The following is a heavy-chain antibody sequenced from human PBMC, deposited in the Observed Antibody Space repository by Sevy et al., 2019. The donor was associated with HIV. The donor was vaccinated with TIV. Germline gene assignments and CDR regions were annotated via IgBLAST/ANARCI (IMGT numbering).Heavy chain of an antibody. Sequence: ASVKVSCKASGYTFTGYYMHWVRQAPGQGLEWMGWINPNSGGTNYAQKFQGRVTMTRDTSISTAYMELSRLRSDDTAVYYCARGATMIVVVRYGMDVWGQGTTVTVSS. CDR1: GYTFTGYY. CDR2: INPNSGGT. CDR3: ARGATMIVVVRYGMDV. D-gene: IGHD3-22*01. J-gene: IGHJ6*02. V-gene: IGHV1-2*02.